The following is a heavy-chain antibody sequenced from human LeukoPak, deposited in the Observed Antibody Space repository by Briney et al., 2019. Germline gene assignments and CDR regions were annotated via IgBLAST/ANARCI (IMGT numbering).Heavy chain of an antibody. CDR3: ARGKSRGSHIDY. Sequence: SGTLSLTCAVSGGSISSSNWWSWVRQPPGKGLEWIGEIYHSGSTYYNPSLKSRVTISVDTSKNQFSLKLRSVTAADTAFYYCARGKSRGSHIDYWGQGTLVTVSS. V-gene: IGHV4-4*02. D-gene: IGHD1-26*01. J-gene: IGHJ4*02. CDR1: GGSISSSNW. CDR2: IYHSGST.